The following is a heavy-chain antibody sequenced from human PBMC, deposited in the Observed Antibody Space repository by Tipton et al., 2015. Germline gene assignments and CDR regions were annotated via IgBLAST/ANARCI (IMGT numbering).Heavy chain of an antibody. V-gene: IGHV4-38-2*01. D-gene: IGHD3-10*01. Sequence: TLSLTCAVSAYSISTDYYWVWIRQPPGKGLEWIGTISHGGNTFYNPSLKSRVTISADTSKNHFSLRLSSVTAADTAVYYCARGLLLWFGMSDYWGRGTLVAVSS. J-gene: IGHJ4*02. CDR1: AYSISTDYY. CDR2: ISHGGNT. CDR3: ARGLLLWFGMSDY.